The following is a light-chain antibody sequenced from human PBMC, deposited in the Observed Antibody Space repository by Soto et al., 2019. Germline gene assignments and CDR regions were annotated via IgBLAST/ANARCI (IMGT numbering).Light chain of an antibody. V-gene: IGLV1-40*01. CDR3: QAYDRSLNGWV. CDR2: GNT. Sequence: QPVLTQPPSVSGAPGQRVTISCTGSASNIGADYDAHWYQQLPGAAPQLLIYGNTNRPSGVPARISGSKSGASAYLSITGLQAEDEADYYCQAYDRSLNGWVFGGGTKLTVL. CDR1: ASNIGADYD. J-gene: IGLJ3*02.